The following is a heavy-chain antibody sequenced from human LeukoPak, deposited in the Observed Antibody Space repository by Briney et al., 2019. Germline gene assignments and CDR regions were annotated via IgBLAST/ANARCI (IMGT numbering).Heavy chain of an antibody. J-gene: IGHJ4*02. CDR3: AREWTSGDGSGYPYYFDY. V-gene: IGHV4-4*07. D-gene: IGHD3-22*01. Sequence: WETLSLTCTVSGGSMSSFYWDWIRQPAGKGLQWIGRIYTSGVTNYNPSLKSRVIMSVDTSKNQFSLKLSSVTAADTAVYYCAREWTSGDGSGYPYYFDYWGPGTLVTVSS. CDR1: GGSMSSFY. CDR2: IYTSGVT.